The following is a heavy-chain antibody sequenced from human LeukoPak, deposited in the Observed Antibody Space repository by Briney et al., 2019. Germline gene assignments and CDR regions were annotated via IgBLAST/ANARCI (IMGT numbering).Heavy chain of an antibody. D-gene: IGHD7-27*01. Sequence: PGGSLRLSCAASGFTFSDYYMSWIRQAPGKGLEWVSYISSSGTTIYYADTVKGRFTISRDNTKNSLYLQMNSLRAEDTAVYYCARQTGDDAFDIWGQGTMVTVSS. V-gene: IGHV3-11*01. J-gene: IGHJ3*02. CDR3: ARQTGDDAFDI. CDR1: GFTFSDYY. CDR2: ISSSGTTI.